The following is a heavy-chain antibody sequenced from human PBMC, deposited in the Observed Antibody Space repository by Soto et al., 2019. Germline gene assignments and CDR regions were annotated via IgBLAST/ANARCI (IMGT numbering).Heavy chain of an antibody. V-gene: IGHV3-74*01. D-gene: IGHD2-21*01. CDR2: INSDGSTR. CDR1: GFSFSSYW. J-gene: IGHJ4*02. Sequence: EVQLVESGGGLVQPGGSLRLSCAASGFSFSSYWMHWVRQAPGEGLVLVSRINSDGSTRSYADSVKGRFTISRDNAKNTLFLQMNSLIAEDTAVYYCARVAYGAYHFDSWGQGTLVT. CDR3: ARVAYGAYHFDS.